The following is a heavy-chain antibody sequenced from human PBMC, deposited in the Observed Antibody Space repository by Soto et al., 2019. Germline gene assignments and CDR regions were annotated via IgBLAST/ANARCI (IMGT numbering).Heavy chain of an antibody. V-gene: IGHV1-69*12. D-gene: IGHD6-19*01. CDR3: ASTNQSSGWYSYFDY. Sequence: QVQLVQSGAEVKKPGSSVKVSCKASGGTFSSYAISWVRQAPGQGLEWMGGIIPIFGTANYAQKFQGRVTIXXDXSXXTAYMELSSLRSEDTAVYYCASTNQSSGWYSYFDYWGQGTLVTVSS. CDR2: IIPIFGTA. CDR1: GGTFSSYA. J-gene: IGHJ4*02.